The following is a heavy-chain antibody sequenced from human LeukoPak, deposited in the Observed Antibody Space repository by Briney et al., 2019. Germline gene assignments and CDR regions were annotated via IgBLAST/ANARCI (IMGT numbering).Heavy chain of an antibody. CDR2: IYYSGTT. CDR1: AGSVGSGSYY. Sequence: SESLSLTCTVSAGSVGSGSYYWSWIRQAPGKGLEWIGYIYYSGTTNSNPSLKSRVTISVATSKNQFSLKLSSVTAADTAVYYCARDRVRGNSNPFFDYWGQGTLVTVSS. D-gene: IGHD4-11*01. CDR3: ARDRVRGNSNPFFDY. J-gene: IGHJ4*02. V-gene: IGHV4-61*01.